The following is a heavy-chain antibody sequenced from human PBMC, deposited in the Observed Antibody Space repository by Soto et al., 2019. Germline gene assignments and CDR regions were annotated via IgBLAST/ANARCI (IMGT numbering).Heavy chain of an antibody. J-gene: IGHJ4*02. CDR2: IIPILGIA. D-gene: IGHD3-22*01. CDR3: ATSSGQDYYDSSGYYPFDY. Sequence: GASVKVSCKASGGTFSSYTISWVRQAPGQGLEWMGRIIPILGIANYAQKFQGRVTITADKSTSTAYMELSSLRSEDTAVYYCATSSGQDYYDSSGYYPFDYRGQGTLDTGSS. CDR1: GGTFSSYT. V-gene: IGHV1-69*02.